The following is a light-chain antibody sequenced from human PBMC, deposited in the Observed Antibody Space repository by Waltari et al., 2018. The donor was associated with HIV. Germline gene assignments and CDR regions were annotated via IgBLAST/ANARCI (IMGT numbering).Light chain of an antibody. V-gene: IGLV3-21*02. CDR2: DDS. Sequence: SYVLTQPPSVSVAPGQTANITCAEGNIGGNIVHWYQQKPGQAPVLVVFDDSDRPSGIPERFSGSKSGNTATLTISRVEAGDEADYYCQVWHSGSDGHVVFGGGTKLTVL. CDR1: NIGGNI. J-gene: IGLJ2*01. CDR3: QVWHSGSDGHVV.